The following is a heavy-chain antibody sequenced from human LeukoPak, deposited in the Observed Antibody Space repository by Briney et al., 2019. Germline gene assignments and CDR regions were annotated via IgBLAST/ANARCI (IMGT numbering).Heavy chain of an antibody. CDR3: ARLPITKRAMDV. CDR1: GDSVKSGDAY. CDR2: IYYVGSP. J-gene: IGHJ6*02. V-gene: IGHV4-39*01. D-gene: IGHD3-3*01. Sequence: PSETLSLTCSVSGDSVKSGDAYWGWIRQSPLKGLEWIASIYYVGSPYYSPSLNSRRVTMSVDTAKNQFSLKLTSVTAADSAVYYCARLPITKRAMDVWGQGTTVTVSS.